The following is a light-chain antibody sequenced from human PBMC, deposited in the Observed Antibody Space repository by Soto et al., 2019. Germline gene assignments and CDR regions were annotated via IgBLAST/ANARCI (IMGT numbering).Light chain of an antibody. J-gene: IGKJ1*01. Sequence: DIQMTQSPSTLSAFVGDRVTITCRASQSISSWLAWYQQKPGKAPKLLIYGASSLESGVPSRFSGSGSGTEFTLTISSLQPDDFAAYYCQQYNSYMWTFGQGTKVDIK. CDR1: QSISSW. CDR2: GAS. CDR3: QQYNSYMWT. V-gene: IGKV1-5*01.